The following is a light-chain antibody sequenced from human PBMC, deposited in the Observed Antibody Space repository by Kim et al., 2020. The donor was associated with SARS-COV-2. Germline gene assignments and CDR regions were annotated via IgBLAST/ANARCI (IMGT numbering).Light chain of an antibody. Sequence: EIVMTQSPGTLSVSPGERATLSCRASESIGSRLAWYQQKPGQAPRLLISGASTRATGIPARFSGSGSGTEFTLTISSLQSEDFAIYHCLQYNKWPRAFGQGTKVDIK. CDR2: GAS. CDR1: ESIGSR. J-gene: IGKJ1*01. V-gene: IGKV3-15*01. CDR3: LQYNKWPRA.